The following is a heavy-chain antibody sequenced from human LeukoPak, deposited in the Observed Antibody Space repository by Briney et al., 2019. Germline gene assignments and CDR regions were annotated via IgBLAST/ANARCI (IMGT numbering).Heavy chain of an antibody. J-gene: IGHJ4*02. CDR2: ISNSGGST. CDR1: RFTFTSYA. V-gene: IGHV3-23*01. D-gene: IGHD3-10*01. CDR3: AKRASGSGTSLYYFDY. Sequence: RPGGSLRLSCAAYRFTFTSYAMSWVRQAQGKGLEWVSVISNSGGSTFYADSVKGRFTISRDNSKNTLYLQMNSLRAEDTVLYYCAKRASGSGTSLYYFDYWGQGTLVTVSS.